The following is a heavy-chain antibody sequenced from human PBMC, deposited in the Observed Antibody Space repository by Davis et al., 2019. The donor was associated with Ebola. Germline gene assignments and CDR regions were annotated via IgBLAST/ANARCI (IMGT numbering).Heavy chain of an antibody. CDR3: ARDPNLSMDV. V-gene: IGHV3-30*03. D-gene: IGHD2-8*01. Sequence: GESLKISCAASGFTFSSYSMNWVRQAPGKGLEWVAVISYDGSNKYYADSVKGRFTISRDNSKNTLYLQMNSLRAEDTAVYYCARDPNLSMDVWGQGTTVTVSS. J-gene: IGHJ6*02. CDR2: ISYDGSNK. CDR1: GFTFSSYS.